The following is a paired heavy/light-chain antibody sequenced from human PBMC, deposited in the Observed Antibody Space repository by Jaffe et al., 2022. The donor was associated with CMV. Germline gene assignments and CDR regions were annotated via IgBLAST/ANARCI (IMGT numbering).Light chain of an antibody. CDR1: RSDVGTYDL. Sequence: QSALTQPASVSGSPGQSLTVSCTGTRSDVGTYDLVSWYQQHPGTAPKLMIYEVDKRPSGVSNRFSGSKSGNTASLTISGLQAEDEADYFCCSYASSNTLVFGGGTKLTVL. J-gene: IGLJ3*02. V-gene: IGLV2-23*02. CDR2: EVD. CDR3: CSYASSNTLV.
Heavy chain of an antibody. Sequence: EVQLVETGGALVQPGGSLRLSCVASGLNVSSSYMSWVRQAPGKGLEWVSIIYSGSITYYADAVKGRFTISRDNSRNTLYLQINSLRAEDTAVYYCAKTDWVYWFLDLWGRGTLVTVSS. CDR3: AKTDWVYWFLDL. CDR2: IYSGSIT. CDR1: GLNVSSSY. V-gene: IGHV3-53*02. J-gene: IGHJ2*01. D-gene: IGHD3-9*01.